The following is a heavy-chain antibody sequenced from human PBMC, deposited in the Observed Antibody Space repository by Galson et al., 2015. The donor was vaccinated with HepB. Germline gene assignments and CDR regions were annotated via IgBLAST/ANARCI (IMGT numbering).Heavy chain of an antibody. Sequence: ETLSLTCTVSGGSISGYYWSWIRQPPGKGLEWKGYIHYTGTTDSNPSLKTRVTMSVDMTKNQFSLTLKSVTAADAAVYYCAREMYFDSSGYFVDAWGQGTLVTVAS. CDR2: IHYTGTT. J-gene: IGHJ5*02. CDR1: GGSISGYY. CDR3: AREMYFDSSGYFVDA. D-gene: IGHD3-22*01. V-gene: IGHV4-59*01.